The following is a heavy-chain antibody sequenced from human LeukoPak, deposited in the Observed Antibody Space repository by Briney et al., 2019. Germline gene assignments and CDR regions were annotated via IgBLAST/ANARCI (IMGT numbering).Heavy chain of an antibody. CDR3: ARVAGATGWFDP. Sequence: SETLSLTCTVSGGSISSHYWSWIRQPPGKGLEWIGYIYYSGSTNYNPSLKSRVTISVDTSKNQFSLKLSSVTAADTAVYYCARVAGATGWFDPWGQGTLVTVSS. CDR1: GGSISSHY. D-gene: IGHD1-26*01. V-gene: IGHV4-59*11. CDR2: IYYSGST. J-gene: IGHJ5*02.